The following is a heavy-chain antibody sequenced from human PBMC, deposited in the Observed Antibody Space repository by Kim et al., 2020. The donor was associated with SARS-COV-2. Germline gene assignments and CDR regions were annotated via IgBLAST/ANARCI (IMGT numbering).Heavy chain of an antibody. CDR1: GYTLTELS. V-gene: IGHV1-24*01. Sequence: ASVKVSCKVSGYTLTELSMHWVRQAPGKGLEWMGGLDPEDGETIYAQKFHGRVTMTEDTSTDTAYMELSSLRSEDTAWYYCATGLGGYCSGGSCPKNDYWGQGTLVTVSS. D-gene: IGHD2-15*01. CDR2: LDPEDGET. CDR3: ATGLGGYCSGGSCPKNDY. J-gene: IGHJ4*02.